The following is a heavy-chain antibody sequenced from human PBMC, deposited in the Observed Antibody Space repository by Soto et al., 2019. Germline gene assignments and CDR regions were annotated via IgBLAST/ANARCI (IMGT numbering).Heavy chain of an antibody. J-gene: IGHJ5*02. CDR2: IYYSGST. CDR3: ARHRYYGSGSQENWFDP. Sequence: SETLSLTCTVSGGSISSSSYYWGWIRQPPGKGLEWIGSIYYSGSTYYNPSLKSRVTISVDTSKNQFSLKLSSVTAADTAVYYCARHRYYGSGSQENWFDPWGQGTLVTVSS. V-gene: IGHV4-39*01. D-gene: IGHD3-10*01. CDR1: GGSISSSSYY.